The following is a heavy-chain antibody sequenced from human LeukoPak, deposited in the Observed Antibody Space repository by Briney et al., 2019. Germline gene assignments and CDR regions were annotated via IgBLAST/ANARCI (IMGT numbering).Heavy chain of an antibody. J-gene: IGHJ1*01. D-gene: IGHD2-21*02. CDR1: GFTFSSYS. V-gene: IGHV3-21*04. Sequence: GGSLRLSCAASGFTFSSYSMNWVRQAPGKGLEWVSSISSSSSYIYYADSVKGRFTISRDNSKNTLYLQMNSLRAEDTAVYYCAKDLAYCGGDCYAPIEYFQHWGQGTLVTVSS. CDR2: ISSSSSYI. CDR3: AKDLAYCGGDCYAPIEYFQH.